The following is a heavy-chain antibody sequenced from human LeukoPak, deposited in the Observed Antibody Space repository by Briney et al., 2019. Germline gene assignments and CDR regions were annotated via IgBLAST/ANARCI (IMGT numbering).Heavy chain of an antibody. D-gene: IGHD3-10*01. Sequence: SETLSLTCTVSGGSINNYYWSWIRQPPGMALEWIGNIHDDGSTNDNPTLKSRVTMSVDTSKNQFSLKLTSVTAADTAIYYCARVSGQVVSRYYYYYMDVWGIGTTVTVSS. V-gene: IGHV4-59*01. J-gene: IGHJ6*03. CDR2: IHDDGST. CDR1: GGSINNYY. CDR3: ARVSGQVVSRYYYYYMDV.